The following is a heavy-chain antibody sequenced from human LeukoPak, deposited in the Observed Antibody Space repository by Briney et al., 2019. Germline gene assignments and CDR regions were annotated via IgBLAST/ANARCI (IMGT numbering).Heavy chain of an antibody. Sequence: SETLSLTCTVSGDSINSGDYYWGWIRQPPGKGLEWIGSIYHSGSTYYNPSLKSRVTISVDTSKNQFSLKLSSVTAADTAVYYCARDPSGSSGYYSDYWGQGTLVTVSS. CDR2: IYHSGST. CDR3: ARDPSGSSGYYSDY. CDR1: GDSINSGDYY. D-gene: IGHD3-22*01. V-gene: IGHV4-38-2*02. J-gene: IGHJ4*02.